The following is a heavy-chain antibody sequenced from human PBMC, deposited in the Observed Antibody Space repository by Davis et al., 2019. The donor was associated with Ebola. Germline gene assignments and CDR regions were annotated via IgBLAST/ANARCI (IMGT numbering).Heavy chain of an antibody. Sequence: GSLRLSCAVSGGSFSGYYWSWIRQPPGKGLEWIGEINHSGSTHYNPSLKSRVTISVDTSKNQFSLKLSSVTAADTAVYYCARAPLVVVAATRLRRDAFDIWGQGTMVTVSS. CDR1: GGSFSGYY. CDR2: INHSGST. J-gene: IGHJ3*02. D-gene: IGHD2-15*01. V-gene: IGHV4-34*01. CDR3: ARAPLVVVAATRLRRDAFDI.